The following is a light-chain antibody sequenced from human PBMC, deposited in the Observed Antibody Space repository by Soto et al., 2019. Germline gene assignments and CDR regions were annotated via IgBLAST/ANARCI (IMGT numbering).Light chain of an antibody. V-gene: IGLV2-8*01. Sequence: QSALTQPPSASGSPGQSVTISCTGTSSDVGGYNYVSWYQQHPGKAHKLMIYEVSKRPSGVPDRFSGSKSGNTASLTVSGLQAEDEADYYCSSYAGSKDVFGTGTKVTVL. CDR1: SSDVGGYNY. CDR2: EVS. J-gene: IGLJ1*01. CDR3: SSYAGSKDV.